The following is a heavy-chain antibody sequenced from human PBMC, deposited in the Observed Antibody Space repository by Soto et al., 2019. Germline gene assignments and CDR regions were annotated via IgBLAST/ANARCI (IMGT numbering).Heavy chain of an antibody. Sequence: QLQLQESGPGLVKPSETLSLTCTVSGGSISSSSYYWGWIRQPPGKGLEWIGSIYYTGSTYYTPSLKRRVTISVDTSKNQFSLKLSSVTAADTAVYYCATTITGYSSSWGQGTLVTVSS. D-gene: IGHD6-13*01. CDR1: GGSISSSSYY. V-gene: IGHV4-39*01. J-gene: IGHJ4*02. CDR3: ATTITGYSSS. CDR2: IYYTGST.